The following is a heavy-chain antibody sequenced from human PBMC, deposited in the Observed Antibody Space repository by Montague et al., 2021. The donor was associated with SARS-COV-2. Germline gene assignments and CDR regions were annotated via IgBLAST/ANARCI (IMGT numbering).Heavy chain of an antibody. J-gene: IGHJ6*02. CDR1: GGSFSGYY. D-gene: IGHD2-2*01. Sequence: SETLSLTCAVYGGSFSGYYWSSFRQPPGKGLVWIGEIIYRGSTNYNTSLQSRVTTSADTSKNQFSLKLSSVTAADTAGHYCTREGYQVLWSDYYYYDMDVWGQGATVTVSS. V-gene: IGHV4-34*12. CDR3: TREGYQVLWSDYYYYDMDV. CDR2: IIYRGST.